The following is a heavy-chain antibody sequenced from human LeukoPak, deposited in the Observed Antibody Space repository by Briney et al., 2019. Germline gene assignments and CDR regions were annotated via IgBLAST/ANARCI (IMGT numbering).Heavy chain of an antibody. D-gene: IGHD6-13*01. CDR1: GYTFTSYG. V-gene: IGHV1-18*01. CDR3: ARDPRIAAAALFDY. CDR2: ISAYNGNT. J-gene: IGHJ4*02. Sequence: VASVKVSCKASGYTFTSYGISWVRQAPGQGLEWMGWISAYNGNTNYAQKLQGRVTMTTDTSTSTACMELRSLRSDDTAVYYCARDPRIAAAALFDYWGQGTLVTVSS.